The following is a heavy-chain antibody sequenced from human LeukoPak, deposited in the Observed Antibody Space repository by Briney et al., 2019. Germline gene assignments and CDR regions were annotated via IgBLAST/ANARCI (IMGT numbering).Heavy chain of an antibody. CDR3: ARDSWYDSSGYYSSPLDY. D-gene: IGHD3-22*01. Sequence: GGSLRLSCAASGFTFSSYWMHWVRQAPGKGLVWVSRINIDGSSTSYADSVKGRSTISRDNAKNTLYLQMNSLRAEDTAVYYCARDSWYDSSGYYSSPLDYWGQGTLVTVSS. J-gene: IGHJ4*02. CDR1: GFTFSSYW. CDR2: INIDGSST. V-gene: IGHV3-74*01.